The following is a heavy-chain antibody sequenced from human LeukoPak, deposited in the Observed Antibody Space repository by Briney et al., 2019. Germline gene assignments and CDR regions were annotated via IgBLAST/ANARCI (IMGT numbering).Heavy chain of an antibody. CDR1: GGSISSSSYY. J-gene: IGHJ3*02. D-gene: IGHD5-12*01. V-gene: IGHV4-39*07. CDR3: ATITGYSGYDVAFDI. CDR2: IYYSGST. Sequence: SETLSLTCTVSGGSISSSSYYWGWIRQPPGKGLEWTGSIYYSGSTYYNPSLKSRVTISVDTSKNQFSLKLSSVTAADTAVYYCATITGYSGYDVAFDIWGQGTMVTVSS.